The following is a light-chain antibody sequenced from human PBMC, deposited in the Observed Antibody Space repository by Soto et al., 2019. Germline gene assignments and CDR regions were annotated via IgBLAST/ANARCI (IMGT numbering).Light chain of an antibody. CDR1: SRGIGGYDY. J-gene: IGLJ1*01. CDR3: CSYTRTSNHSF. Sequence: QSVLTQPASVSGSRGQSISISCTGTSRGIGGYDYVSWYQQRPGKAPKLMIYEDPYPHSGASHRFSRPKSSHTASLTISGLQAEAEADYYCCSYTRTSNHSFFGSGTQVTVL. V-gene: IGLV2-14*01. CDR2: EDP.